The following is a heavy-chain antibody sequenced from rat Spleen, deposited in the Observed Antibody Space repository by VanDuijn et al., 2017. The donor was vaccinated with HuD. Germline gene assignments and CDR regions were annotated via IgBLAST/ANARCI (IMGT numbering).Heavy chain of an antibody. V-gene: IGHV3-3*01. Sequence: EVQLQESGPGLVKPSQSLSLTCSVTAYSITSTYRWTWIRQFPVNKLEWMGCINRAGSTNYNTSLKSRISITRDTSKNQFFLQVNSVPTEDTATYYCAREREYYYRGLDYWGQGVMVTVSS. J-gene: IGHJ2*01. D-gene: IGHD1-2*01. CDR1: AYSITSTYR. CDR3: AREREYYYRGLDY. CDR2: INRAGST.